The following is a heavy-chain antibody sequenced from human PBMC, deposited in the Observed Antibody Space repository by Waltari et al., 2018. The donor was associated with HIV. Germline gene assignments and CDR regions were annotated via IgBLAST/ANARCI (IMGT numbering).Heavy chain of an antibody. J-gene: IGHJ5*02. D-gene: IGHD3-10*01. V-gene: IGHV4-39*01. Sequence: QLQLQESGPGLVKPSETLSLICSISGGSINSTSYYWGWIRQPPGKGLEWIGSMFYSGRTSYNPSLKSRVTISVDTSKNQFSLKLSSVTAADTALCYCARQAYYYGSGSANWFDPWGQGTLVTVSS. CDR1: GGSINSTSYY. CDR3: ARQAYYYGSGSANWFDP. CDR2: MFYSGRT.